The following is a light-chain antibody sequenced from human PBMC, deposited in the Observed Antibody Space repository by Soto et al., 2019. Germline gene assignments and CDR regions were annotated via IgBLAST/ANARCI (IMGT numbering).Light chain of an antibody. Sequence: DIQITQSPCTPAASVGDRGSLTCRASQNIDDWLAWYQQKPGKAPKFLMYDASTLTSGVPSRFSGSRSGTEFTLTISSLQPDDFATYYCQQYNSYPLTFGGGTKVDIK. V-gene: IGKV1-5*01. CDR2: DAS. CDR3: QQYNSYPLT. J-gene: IGKJ4*01. CDR1: QNIDDW.